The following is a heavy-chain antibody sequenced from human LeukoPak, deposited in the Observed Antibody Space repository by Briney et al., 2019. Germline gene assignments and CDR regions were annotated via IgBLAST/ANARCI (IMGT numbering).Heavy chain of an antibody. V-gene: IGHV3-7*01. Sequence: PGVSLRLSCAASGFTFSAFWVGWVRHAPGKGREWVVNIKQDGSEKYSADSLKGRFTISRDNAKKLLYLQMDSLRVEDTAVYYCARVGPPYYYYYMDVWGEGTTVTVSS. CDR1: GFTFSAFW. J-gene: IGHJ6*03. CDR3: ARVGPPYYYYYMDV. CDR2: IKQDGSEK.